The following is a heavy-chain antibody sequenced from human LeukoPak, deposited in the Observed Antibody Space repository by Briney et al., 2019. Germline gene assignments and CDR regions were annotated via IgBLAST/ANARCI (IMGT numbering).Heavy chain of an antibody. J-gene: IGHJ1*01. CDR3: ARNYYDSSGYYQYFQH. V-gene: IGHV4-59*01. Sequence: SETLSLTCTVSGGSISSYYWSWIRQPPGKGLEWIGYIYYSGSTNYNPSLKSRVTISVDTSKNQFSLKLSSVTAADTAVYYCARNYYDSSGYYQYFQHWGQGTLVTVSS. CDR2: IYYSGST. D-gene: IGHD3-22*01. CDR1: GGSISSYY.